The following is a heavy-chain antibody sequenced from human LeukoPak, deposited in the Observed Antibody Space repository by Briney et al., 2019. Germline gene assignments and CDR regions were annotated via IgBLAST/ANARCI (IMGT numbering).Heavy chain of an antibody. CDR1: GYTFTSYD. J-gene: IGHJ4*02. Sequence: ASVKVSCKASGYTFTSYDINWVRQATGQGLEWMGWMNPNSGNTGYAQKFQGRVTMTRNTSISTAYMELSSLRSDDTAVYYCARGSPWGAAAGTQFDYWGQGTLVTVSS. CDR2: MNPNSGNT. V-gene: IGHV1-8*01. CDR3: ARGSPWGAAAGTQFDY. D-gene: IGHD6-13*01.